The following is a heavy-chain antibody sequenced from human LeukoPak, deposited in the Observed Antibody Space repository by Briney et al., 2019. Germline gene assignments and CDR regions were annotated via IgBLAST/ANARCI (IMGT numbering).Heavy chain of an antibody. CDR2: MNPNSGNT. D-gene: IGHD3-9*01. CDR1: GYTLTSYY. V-gene: IGHV1-8*02. CDR3: ARARVLRYFDWLKNWYYFDY. J-gene: IGHJ4*02. Sequence: GASVKVSCKASGYTLTSYYMHWVRQATGQGLEWMGWMNPNSGNTGYAQEFQGRVTMTRNTSISTAYMELSSLRSEDTAVYYCARARVLRYFDWLKNWYYFDYWGQGTLVTVSS.